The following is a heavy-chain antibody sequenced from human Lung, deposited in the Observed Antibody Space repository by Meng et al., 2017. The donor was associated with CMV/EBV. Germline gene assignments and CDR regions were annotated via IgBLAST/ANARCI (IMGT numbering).Heavy chain of an antibody. Sequence: LTLTXAASGFTFSSYAMHWVRQAPGKGLEWVAVISYDGSNKYYADSVKGRFTISRDNSKTTLYLQMNSLRAEDTAVYYCARDEYIILVSYGMDVWGQGXTVTVSS. CDR3: ARDEYIILVSYGMDV. V-gene: IGHV3-30-3*01. CDR2: ISYDGSNK. CDR1: GFTFSSYA. J-gene: IGHJ6*02. D-gene: IGHD3-9*01.